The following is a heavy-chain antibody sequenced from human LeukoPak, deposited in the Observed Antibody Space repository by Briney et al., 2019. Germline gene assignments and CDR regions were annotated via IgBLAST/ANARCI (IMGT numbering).Heavy chain of an antibody. J-gene: IGHJ4*02. CDR3: ARWSSSGKHVGREDC. Sequence: SQTLSLTCTVSGGSISSGGYFWSWIRQHPGKGLEWIGDSYYSGSTYYNPSLKSRVTISVDTSKNQFSLKLSSVTAADTDVYSCARWSSSGKHVGREDCWGQGTLVTASS. D-gene: IGHD6-13*01. V-gene: IGHV4-31*03. CDR1: GGSISSGGYF. CDR2: SYYSGST.